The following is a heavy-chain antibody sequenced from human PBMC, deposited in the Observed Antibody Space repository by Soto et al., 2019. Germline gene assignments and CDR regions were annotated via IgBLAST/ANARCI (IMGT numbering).Heavy chain of an antibody. CDR2: MNPNSGNT. CDR1: GYTFTSYD. V-gene: IGHV1-8*01. J-gene: IGHJ4*02. CDR3: ARSLWFGELLASDY. D-gene: IGHD3-10*01. Sequence: ASVKVSCKASGYTFTSYDINWVRQATGQGLEWMGWMNPNSGNTGYAQKFQGRVTMTRNTSISTAYMELCSLRSEDTAVYYCARSLWFGELLASDYWGQGTLVTVSS.